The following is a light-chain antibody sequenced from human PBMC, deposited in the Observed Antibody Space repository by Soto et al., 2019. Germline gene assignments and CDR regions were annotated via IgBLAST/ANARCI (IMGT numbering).Light chain of an antibody. V-gene: IGKV3-20*01. CDR3: QRYGNSFVG. J-gene: IGKJ1*01. CDR2: GAS. CDR1: QSVSSTY. Sequence: EIVLTQSPGTLSLSPGERATLSCRASQSVSSTYLAWYQHRPGQAPMLLIYGASSRATGIPDRFSGSGSGTDVTLIISRLEPEDFAVYYCQRYGNSFVGFGQGTKVEIK.